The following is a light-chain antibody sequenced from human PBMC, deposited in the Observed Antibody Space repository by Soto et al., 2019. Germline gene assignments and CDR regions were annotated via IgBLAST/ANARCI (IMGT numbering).Light chain of an antibody. V-gene: IGLV2-8*01. Sequence: QSVLTQPPSASGSSGQSVTISCTGASSDVGGYNFVSWYQQHPGKAPKLMIYDVTKRPSGVPDRFSGSKSGNTASLTVSGLQVDDEADYYCSSYAGSSIPVAFGGGTKLTVL. J-gene: IGLJ2*01. CDR3: SSYAGSSIPVA. CDR1: SSDVGGYNF. CDR2: DVT.